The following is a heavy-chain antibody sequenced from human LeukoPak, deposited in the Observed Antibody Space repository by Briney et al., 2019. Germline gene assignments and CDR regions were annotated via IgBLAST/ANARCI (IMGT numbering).Heavy chain of an antibody. CDR3: ARKDRFEAFDI. CDR2: IIPSSGST. CDR1: GYIFTSYY. J-gene: IGHJ3*02. V-gene: IGHV1-46*01. Sequence: GASVKVSCKASGYIFTSYYIHWMRQAPGQGLEWMGIIIPSSGSTSSAQKFQGRVTMTRDTPTSTVSMELSSLRSEDTALYYCARKDRFEAFDIWGQGTMLIVSS.